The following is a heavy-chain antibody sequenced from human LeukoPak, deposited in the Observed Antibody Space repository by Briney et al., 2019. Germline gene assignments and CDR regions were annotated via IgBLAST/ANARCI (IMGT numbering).Heavy chain of an antibody. CDR2: IYSRGNT. Sequence: PSETLSLTCTVSGASISSSSSYWGWIRQPPGKGLEWLGNIYSRGNTYYKPSLRSRVTISINTSKNQFSLRLTSVTAADTAMYYCARGWGSAMIRGLAGDSWGQGTLVTVSS. D-gene: IGHD3-10*01. CDR3: ARGWGSAMIRGLAGDS. CDR1: GASISSSSSY. V-gene: IGHV4-39*07. J-gene: IGHJ5*02.